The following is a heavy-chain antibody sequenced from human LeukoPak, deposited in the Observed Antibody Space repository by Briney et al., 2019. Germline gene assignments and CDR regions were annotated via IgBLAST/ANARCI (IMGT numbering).Heavy chain of an antibody. Sequence: ASVKVSCKASGYTFTNYYIHWVRQAPGQGLEWMGIINPSGGSTSYVQKFQGRVTMTRDMSTSTVYMELSSLRSGDTAVYYCARSFGASQQYTSSWYYYYMDVWGKGTTVTVSS. CDR1: GYTFTNYY. CDR3: ARSFGASQQYTSSWYYYYMDV. CDR2: INPSGGST. V-gene: IGHV1-46*01. D-gene: IGHD6-13*01. J-gene: IGHJ6*03.